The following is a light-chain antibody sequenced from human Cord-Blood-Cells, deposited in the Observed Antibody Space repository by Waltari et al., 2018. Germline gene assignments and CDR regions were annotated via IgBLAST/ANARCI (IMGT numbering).Light chain of an antibody. CDR3: QQRSNWPPLT. J-gene: IGKJ4*01. CDR1: QSVSSY. Sequence: EIVLTQSPATLSLSPGESATLSCWASQSVSSYLAWYQQKPGQAPRLLIYDASNMATGIPARFSGSGSGTDFTLTISSLEPEDFAVYYCQQRSNWPPLTFGGGTKVEIK. CDR2: DAS. V-gene: IGKV3-11*01.